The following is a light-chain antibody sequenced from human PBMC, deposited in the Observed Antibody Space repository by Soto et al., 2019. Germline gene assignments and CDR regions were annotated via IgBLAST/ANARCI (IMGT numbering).Light chain of an antibody. Sequence: QSVLTQPPSASGSPGQSVTISCTGTSSDVGGYNYVSWYQQHPGKAPKLMIYEVSGRPSGVSGVSDRFSGSKSGNTASLTTSGLQAEDEADYYCSSFTSTSTYVFGTGTKVTVL. CDR1: SSDVGGYNY. CDR3: SSFTSTSTYV. J-gene: IGLJ1*01. CDR2: EVS. V-gene: IGLV2-14*01.